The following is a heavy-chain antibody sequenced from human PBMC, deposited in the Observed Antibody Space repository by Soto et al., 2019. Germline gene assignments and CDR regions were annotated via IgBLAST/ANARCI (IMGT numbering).Heavy chain of an antibody. CDR2: INAGNGNT. CDR3: ARIGGSGRPLYH. V-gene: IGHV1-3*01. D-gene: IGHD2-15*01. Sequence: GASVKVSCKASGYTFTSYAMHWVRQAPGQRLEWMGWINAGNGNTKYSQKFQGRVTITRDTSASTAYMELSSLRSEDTAVYYCARIGGSGRPLYHWGPGTLVTVSS. J-gene: IGHJ5*02. CDR1: GYTFTSYA.